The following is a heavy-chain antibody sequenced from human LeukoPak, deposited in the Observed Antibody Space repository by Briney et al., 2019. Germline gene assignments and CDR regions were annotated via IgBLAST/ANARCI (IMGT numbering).Heavy chain of an antibody. D-gene: IGHD5-12*01. CDR1: GFTFSSYG. CDR2: IRYDGSNK. V-gene: IGHV3-30*02. CDR3: ARGAGYSREVNYYHYMDA. Sequence: GGSLRLSCAASGFTFSSYGMHWVRQAPGKGLEWVAFIRYDGSNKYYADSVKGRFTISRDNSKNTLYLQMNSLRAEDTAVYYCARGAGYSREVNYYHYMDAWGKGTTVTVSS. J-gene: IGHJ6*03.